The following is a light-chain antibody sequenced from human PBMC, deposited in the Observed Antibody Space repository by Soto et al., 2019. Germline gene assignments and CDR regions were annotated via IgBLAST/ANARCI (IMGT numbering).Light chain of an antibody. Sequence: QPVLSQPPSASGTPGQTVIISCSGSRSDIGSNFVNWYQHLPGTAPKLLIYNSNQRPSGVPDRFSGSKSGTSASLAISGLQSEDGADYYCAAWDDSLTGPVFGTGTKLTVL. V-gene: IGLV1-44*01. CDR1: RSDIGSNF. CDR2: NSN. CDR3: AAWDDSLTGPV. J-gene: IGLJ1*01.